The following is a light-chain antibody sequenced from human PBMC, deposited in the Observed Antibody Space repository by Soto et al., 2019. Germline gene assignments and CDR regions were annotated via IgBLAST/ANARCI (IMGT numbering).Light chain of an antibody. CDR2: DAS. J-gene: IGKJ1*01. Sequence: DIQMTQSPSTLSASVGDRVTITSRASQSISSWLAWYQQKPGKAPKLLIYDASSLESGVPSRFSGSGSGTEFTLTISSLQPDDFATYYCQQYNSYSSWTFGQGTKVEIK. V-gene: IGKV1-5*01. CDR1: QSISSW. CDR3: QQYNSYSSWT.